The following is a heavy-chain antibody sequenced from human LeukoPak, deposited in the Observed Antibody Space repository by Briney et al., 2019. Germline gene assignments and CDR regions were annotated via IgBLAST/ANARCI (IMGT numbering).Heavy chain of an antibody. Sequence: PGRSLRLSCAASGFTFSSYGMYWVRQAPGKGLEWVAYVGYNGRNTNFGDSVKGRFTISRDNSKSTLFLQMNSLRPEDTAVYYCAKPAPGDPPTYFDSWGQGTLVTVSS. J-gene: IGHJ4*02. V-gene: IGHV3-30*02. CDR3: AKPAPGDPPTYFDS. CDR2: VGYNGRNT. CDR1: GFTFSSYG. D-gene: IGHD1-26*01.